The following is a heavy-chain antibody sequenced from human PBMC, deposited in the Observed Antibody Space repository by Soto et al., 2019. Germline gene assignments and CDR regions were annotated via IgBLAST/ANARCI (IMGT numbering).Heavy chain of an antibody. CDR1: GDSITSGGYS. CDR3: ARWFDR. J-gene: IGHJ5*02. CDR2: ISHSGST. V-gene: IGHV4-30-2*01. Sequence: PSETLSLTCNVSGDSITSGGYSWSWIRQPPGKGLEWIGYISHSGSTYYNPSLKSRVTISVDRSKNQFSLKLSSVTAADTAVYYCARWFDRWGQGTLVTVSS.